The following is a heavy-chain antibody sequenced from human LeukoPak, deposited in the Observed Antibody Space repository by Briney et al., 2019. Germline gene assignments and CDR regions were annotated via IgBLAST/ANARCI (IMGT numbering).Heavy chain of an antibody. Sequence: GGSLRLSCAASGFTFSSYAMSWVRQAPGKGLEWVSAISGSGGSTYYADSVKGRFTISRDNSKNTLYLQMNSLRAEDTAVYYCAKGRYSSSWYLGQYYFDYWGRGTLVTVSS. V-gene: IGHV3-23*01. D-gene: IGHD6-13*01. CDR3: AKGRYSSSWYLGQYYFDY. CDR2: ISGSGGST. CDR1: GFTFSSYA. J-gene: IGHJ4*02.